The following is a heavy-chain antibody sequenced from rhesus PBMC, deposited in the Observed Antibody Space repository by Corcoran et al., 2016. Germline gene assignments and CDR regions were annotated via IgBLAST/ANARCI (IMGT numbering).Heavy chain of an antibody. CDR2: IYGSGGST. Sequence: QVRLQESGPGLVKPSETLSLTCTVSGGSISDSYYGNWITQPPGKGLECMGRIYGSGGSTSYNPSLKSRVTISKDTSKNQFSLKLSSVTAADTAVYYCARGYYLAFDYWGQGVLVTVSS. CDR3: ARGYYLAFDY. J-gene: IGHJ4*01. CDR1: GGSISDSYY. V-gene: IGHV4-160*01. D-gene: IGHD3-16*01.